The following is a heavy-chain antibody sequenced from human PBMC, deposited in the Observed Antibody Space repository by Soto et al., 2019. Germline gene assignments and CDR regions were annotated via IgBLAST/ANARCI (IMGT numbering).Heavy chain of an antibody. Sequence: SETLSLTCAVYGGSFSGYYWSWIRQPPGKGLEWIGEINHSGSTNYNPSLKSRVTISVDTSKNQFSLKLSSVTAADTAVYYCARRAFYYGMDVWGQGXTVTVYS. CDR3: ARRAFYYGMDV. CDR2: INHSGST. V-gene: IGHV4-34*01. CDR1: GGSFSGYY. J-gene: IGHJ6*02.